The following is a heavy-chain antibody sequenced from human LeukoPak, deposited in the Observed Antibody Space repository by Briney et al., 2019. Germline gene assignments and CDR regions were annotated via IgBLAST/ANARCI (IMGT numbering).Heavy chain of an antibody. CDR3: ARGSSSSAYYYYMDV. J-gene: IGHJ6*03. Sequence: ASVKVSCKASGYTFTGYYMHWVRQAPGQGLEWMGWINPNSGGTNYAQKFQGRVTMTRDTSISTAYMELSRLRSDDTAVYYCARGSSSSAYYYYMDVWCKGTTVTVSS. CDR1: GYTFTGYY. V-gene: IGHV1-2*02. D-gene: IGHD6-6*01. CDR2: INPNSGGT.